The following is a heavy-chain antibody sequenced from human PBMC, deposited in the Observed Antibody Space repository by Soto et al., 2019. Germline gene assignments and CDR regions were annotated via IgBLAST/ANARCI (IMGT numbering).Heavy chain of an antibody. V-gene: IGHV4-30-4*08. CDR1: GGSISGDYY. D-gene: IGHD2-15*01. Sequence: QVRLHESGPGLVKPSQTLSLTCSVSGGSISGDYYWSWIRQSPEKGLEWIGYIYYSGSSYSNPALQGRLSMSLDTSKNQFSLKLRSVTAADTAVYYCAGGGARWPGYFDSWGQGALVAVSS. J-gene: IGHJ4*02. CDR3: AGGGARWPGYFDS. CDR2: IYYSGSS.